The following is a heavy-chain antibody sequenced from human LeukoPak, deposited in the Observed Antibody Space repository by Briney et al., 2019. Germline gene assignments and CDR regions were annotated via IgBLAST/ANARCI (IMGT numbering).Heavy chain of an antibody. Sequence: GGSLRLSCAASGFTLSDYYMSWIRQAPGKGLEWISYISHSGTNIYYADSVKGRFTISRDNAKNSLSLQMNSLRAEDTAVYYCVRYCSSSSCYLGSGEYFQDWGRGTLVTVSS. V-gene: IGHV3-11*01. J-gene: IGHJ1*01. CDR3: VRYCSSSSCYLGSGEYFQD. D-gene: IGHD2-2*01. CDR1: GFTLSDYY. CDR2: ISHSGTNI.